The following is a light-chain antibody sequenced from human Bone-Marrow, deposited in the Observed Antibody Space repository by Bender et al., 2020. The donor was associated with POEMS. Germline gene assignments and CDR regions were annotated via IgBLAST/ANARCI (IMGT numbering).Light chain of an antibody. V-gene: IGLV1-40*01. CDR1: SNIGSKS. CDR2: GSS. CDR3: QSFDSSQTYV. Sequence: VLTQPPSVSVAPGKTARITCGESNIGSKSVHWYQQLPGTAPKLLISGSSSRPSGVPDRLYGSKSGTSAFLAITGLQAEDEGDYYCQSFDSSQTYVFRTGTTVTVL. J-gene: IGLJ1*01.